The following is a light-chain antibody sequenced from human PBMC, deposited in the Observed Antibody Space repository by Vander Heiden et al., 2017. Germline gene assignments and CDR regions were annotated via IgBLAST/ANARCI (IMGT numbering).Light chain of an antibody. CDR2: TAS. V-gene: IGKV1-5*03. CDR3: QQYNSYSQT. J-gene: IGKJ2*01. CDR1: QSISSW. Sequence: DTQMTPSPSTLSASVGDRVTITCRASQSISSWLAWYQQKPGKAPKLLIYTASSLESGVPSRFSGSGSGTEFTLTISSLQPDDFATYYCQQYNSYSQTFGQGTKLEIK.